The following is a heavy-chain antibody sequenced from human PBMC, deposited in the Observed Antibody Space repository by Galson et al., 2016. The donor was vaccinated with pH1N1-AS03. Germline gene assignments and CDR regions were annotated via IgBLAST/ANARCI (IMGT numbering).Heavy chain of an antibody. V-gene: IGHV5-51*01. CDR2: VYPDDSDV. CDR3: PRLFGEGGRIDF. D-gene: IGHD3-10*01. J-gene: IGHJ4*02. CDR1: GYRFRTYW. Sequence: QSGAEVKKAGEPLKISCRGSGYRFRTYWIGWVRQVPGRGLECMGIVYPDDSDVIYMSSFEGQVTISANKSSGAAYLEWRSLNVSDNGMYYCPRLFGEGGRIDFWGQGTLVTVSS.